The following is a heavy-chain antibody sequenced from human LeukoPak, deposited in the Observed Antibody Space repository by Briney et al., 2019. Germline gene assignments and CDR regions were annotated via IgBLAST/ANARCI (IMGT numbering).Heavy chain of an antibody. D-gene: IGHD2-15*01. CDR1: GFISSNVW. J-gene: IGHJ4*02. Sequence: GESLTLSCAASGFISSNVWLSWVRQPPGKGLEWVANIKEDGSQNYYVDSAEGRFTISRDTARNTLHLPIKSLRADDTAGYYCTRGYCSGDNCNIPFDYWGLGTLVTVSS. CDR3: TRGYCSGDNCNIPFDY. CDR2: IKEDGSQN. V-gene: IGHV3-7*01.